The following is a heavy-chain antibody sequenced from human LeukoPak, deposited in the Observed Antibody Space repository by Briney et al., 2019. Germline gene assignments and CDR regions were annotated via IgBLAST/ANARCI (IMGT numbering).Heavy chain of an antibody. J-gene: IGHJ4*02. CDR1: GFTFSNAW. D-gene: IGHD1-26*01. Sequence: GGSLRLSCAASGFTFSNAWMSWVRQAPGKGLEWVGRIKSKTDGGTTDYAAPVKGRFTISRDDSKNTLYLQMNSLRAEDTAVYYCAKGGSGSYWGRGPFDYWGQGTLVTVSS. CDR2: IKSKTDGGTT. V-gene: IGHV3-15*01. CDR3: AKGGSGSYWGRGPFDY.